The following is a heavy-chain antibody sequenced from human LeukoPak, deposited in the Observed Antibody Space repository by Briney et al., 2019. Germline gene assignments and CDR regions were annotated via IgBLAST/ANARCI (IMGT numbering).Heavy chain of an antibody. D-gene: IGHD3-10*01. CDR1: GGSISSYY. CDR3: ARDTLVRGLDY. Sequence: SETLSLTCTVSGGSISSYYWSWIRQPPEKGLEWIGYIYYSGSTNYNPSLKSRVTISVDTSKNQFSLKLSSVTAADTAVYYCARDTLVRGLDYWGQGTLVTVSS. J-gene: IGHJ4*02. CDR2: IYYSGST. V-gene: IGHV4-59*01.